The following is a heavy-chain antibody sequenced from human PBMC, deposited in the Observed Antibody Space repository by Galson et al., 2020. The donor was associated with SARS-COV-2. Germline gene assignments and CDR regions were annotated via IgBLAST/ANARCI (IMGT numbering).Heavy chain of an antibody. CDR2: ISASGGST. V-gene: IGHV3-23*01. CDR1: GFNFNSYA. CDR3: AKGLRYLEWFFHYFDL. Sequence: GESLKLSCAGSGFNFNSYAMGWVRQAPGKGLEWVSVISASGGSTYYADSVKGRFTVSRDHAENTLYLHMNSLRAEDTAVYYCAKGLRYLEWFFHYFDLVGQGTLVTVSS. D-gene: IGHD3-3*01. J-gene: IGHJ4*02.